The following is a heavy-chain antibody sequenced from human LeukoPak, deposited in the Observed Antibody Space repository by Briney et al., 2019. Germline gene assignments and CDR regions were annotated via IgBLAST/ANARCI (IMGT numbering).Heavy chain of an antibody. Sequence: GGSLRLSCAASGFTFDDYAMHWVRQAPGKGPEWVSGISWNSGSIGYADSVKGRFTISRDNAKNSLYLQMNSLRAEDTALYYCAKDNYDSSGYYYVDYWGQGTLVTVSS. J-gene: IGHJ4*02. CDR3: AKDNYDSSGYYYVDY. V-gene: IGHV3-9*01. D-gene: IGHD3-22*01. CDR1: GFTFDDYA. CDR2: ISWNSGSI.